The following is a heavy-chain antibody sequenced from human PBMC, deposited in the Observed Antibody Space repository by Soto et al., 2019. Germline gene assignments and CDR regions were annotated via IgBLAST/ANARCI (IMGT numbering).Heavy chain of an antibody. D-gene: IGHD3-10*01. V-gene: IGHV3-23*01. CDR1: GFTFSSYA. CDR2: ISGSGGST. J-gene: IGHJ4*02. Sequence: PGGSLRLSCAASGFTFSSYAMSWVRQAPGKGLEWVSAISGSGGSTYYADSVKGRFTISRDNSKNTLYLQMNSLRAEDTAVYYCAKDLGITMVRGVYPYDYWGQGTLVTVSS. CDR3: AKDLGITMVRGVYPYDY.